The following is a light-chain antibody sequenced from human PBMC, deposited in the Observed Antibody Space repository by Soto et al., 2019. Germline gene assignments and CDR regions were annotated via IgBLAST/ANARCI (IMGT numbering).Light chain of an antibody. J-gene: IGLJ3*02. Sequence: QSALTQPASVSGSPGQSITISCAGSGGDVGNYDLLSWYQQIPGKAPKPIIFEVNRRPSGVSDRFSGNTASLTISGLQAEDEADFFCCSYAGNGAWVFGGGTKVTVL. CDR2: EVN. V-gene: IGLV2-23*02. CDR3: CSYAGNGAWV. CDR1: GGDVGNYDL.